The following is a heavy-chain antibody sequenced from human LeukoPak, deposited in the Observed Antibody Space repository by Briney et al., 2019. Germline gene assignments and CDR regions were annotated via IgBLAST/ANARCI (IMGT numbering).Heavy chain of an antibody. V-gene: IGHV3-23*01. Sequence: GGSLRLSCAASGFTFNNYGMSWVRQTPGKGLEWVSTIGTSGANTYHADSVKGRFTISRDDSKNSLYLQLNSLRAEDTAVYYCARGYYYDPNDYWGQGTLVTVSS. CDR3: ARGYYYDPNDY. CDR1: GFTFNNYG. J-gene: IGHJ4*02. D-gene: IGHD3-22*01. CDR2: IGTSGANT.